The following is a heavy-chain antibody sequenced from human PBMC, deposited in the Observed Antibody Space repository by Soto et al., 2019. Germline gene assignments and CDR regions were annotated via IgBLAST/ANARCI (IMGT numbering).Heavy chain of an antibody. V-gene: IGHV3-74*01. CDR3: ARGIRGKYGMDV. D-gene: IGHD3-10*01. CDR2: INGDGSRS. Sequence: EVQLVESGGGLVQPGGSLRLSCATSGFTFSDYWIHWVRQAPGKGLVWVSRINGDGSRSDYADSVKGRFTISRDNAGNTVYLQMHSLSAEDTAVYFCARGIRGKYGMDVWGHGTTVTVSS. J-gene: IGHJ6*02. CDR1: GFTFSDYW.